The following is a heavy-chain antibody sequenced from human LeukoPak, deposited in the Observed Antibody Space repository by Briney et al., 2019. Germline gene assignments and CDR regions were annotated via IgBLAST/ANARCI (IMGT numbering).Heavy chain of an antibody. CDR3: AKEHAGVWFGAMDYYFDY. CDR2: ISYDGSNK. CDR1: GFTFSSFG. Sequence: HTGGSLRLSCAASGFTFSSFGIHWVRQAPGKGLEWVAVISYDGSNKYYADSVKGRFTISRDNSKNTLYLQMNSLRAEDTAVYYCAKEHAGVWFGAMDYYFDYWGQGTLVTVSS. V-gene: IGHV3-30*18. J-gene: IGHJ4*02. D-gene: IGHD3-10*01.